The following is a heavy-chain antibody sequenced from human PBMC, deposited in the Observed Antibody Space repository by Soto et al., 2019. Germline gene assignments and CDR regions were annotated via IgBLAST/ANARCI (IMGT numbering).Heavy chain of an antibody. CDR3: AEACRPDGIWYFEH. V-gene: IGHV3-23*05. D-gene: IGHD3-3*02. CDR2: LYGSGRGI. CDR1: GFPFSTYA. Sequence: GGSLRLSCAASGFPFSTYAMSWVRQAPGRGLEWIAGLYGSGRGISYADSVKGRFTISRDNSNDILYLQMRSLRVDDTAVYFCAEACRPDGIWYFEHWGQGTLVDVFS. J-gene: IGHJ4*02.